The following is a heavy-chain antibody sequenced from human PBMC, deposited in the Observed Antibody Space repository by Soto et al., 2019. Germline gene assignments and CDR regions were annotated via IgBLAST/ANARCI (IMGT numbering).Heavy chain of an antibody. D-gene: IGHD7-27*01. CDR3: VKTPLEGTGGLSYFDY. J-gene: IGHJ4*02. CDR1: GFTFSTYA. V-gene: IGHV3-23*01. CDR2: ISASGGTT. Sequence: PGGSLRLSCAASGFTFSTYAMSWVRQAPGKGLEWVSDISASGGTTYYADSVKGRFTISRDNSKNTLYLQMNSLRAEDTAIYYCVKTPLEGTGGLSYFDYWGQGTLVTVSS.